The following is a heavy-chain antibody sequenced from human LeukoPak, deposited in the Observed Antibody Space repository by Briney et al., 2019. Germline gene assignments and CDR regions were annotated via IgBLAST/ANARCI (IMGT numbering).Heavy chain of an antibody. Sequence: GGSLRLSCAASGFTFSSYSMNWVRQAPGKGLEWVAVISYDGSNKYYADSVKGRFTISRDNSKNTLYLQMNSLRAEDTAVYYCAKDRKVVTLFDYWGQGTLVTVSS. V-gene: IGHV3-30*18. D-gene: IGHD4-23*01. CDR1: GFTFSSYS. CDR2: ISYDGSNK. J-gene: IGHJ4*02. CDR3: AKDRKVVTLFDY.